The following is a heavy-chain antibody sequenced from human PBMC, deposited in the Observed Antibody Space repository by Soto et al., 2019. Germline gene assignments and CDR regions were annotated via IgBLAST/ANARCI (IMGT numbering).Heavy chain of an antibody. CDR2: IKSKTDGGTT. D-gene: IGHD6-13*01. Sequence: EVQLVESGGGLVKPGGSLRLSCAASGFTFSNAWMSWVRQAPGKGLEWVGRIKSKTDGGTTDYPAPVKGRFTMSRDDSTNTLYLQMNSLKTEDTSVYYCTTDVLDSRSWYYYYYGMDVWGQGTTLTVSS. CDR3: TTDVLDSRSWYYYYYGMDV. CDR1: GFTFSNAW. J-gene: IGHJ6*02. V-gene: IGHV3-15*01.